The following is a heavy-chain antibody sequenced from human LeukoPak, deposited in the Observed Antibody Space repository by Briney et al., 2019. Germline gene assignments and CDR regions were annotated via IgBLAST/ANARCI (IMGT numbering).Heavy chain of an antibody. CDR2: IIPILGIA. D-gene: IGHD6-13*01. V-gene: IGHV1-69*10. CDR1: GGTFSSYT. Sequence: SVKVSCKASGGTFSSYTISWVRQAPGQGLEWMEWIIPILGIANYAQKFQGRVTITADKSTSTAYMELSSLRSEDTAVYYCAREKGIAAAADYYYGMDVWGQGTTVTVSS. CDR3: AREKGIAAAADYYYGMDV. J-gene: IGHJ6*02.